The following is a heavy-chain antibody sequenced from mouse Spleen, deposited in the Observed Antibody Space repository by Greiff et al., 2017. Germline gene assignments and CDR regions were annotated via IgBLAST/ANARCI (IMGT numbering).Heavy chain of an antibody. V-gene: IGHV3-6*01. CDR1: GYSITSGYY. J-gene: IGHJ4*01. Sequence: EVKLQESGPGLVKPSQSLSLTCSVTGYSITSGYYWNWIRQFPGNKLEWMGYISYDGSNNYNPSLKNRISITRDTSKNQFFLKLNSVTTEDTATYYCAREDYRYDDAMDYWGQGTSVTVSS. CDR2: ISYDGSN. CDR3: AREDYRYDDAMDY. D-gene: IGHD2-14*01.